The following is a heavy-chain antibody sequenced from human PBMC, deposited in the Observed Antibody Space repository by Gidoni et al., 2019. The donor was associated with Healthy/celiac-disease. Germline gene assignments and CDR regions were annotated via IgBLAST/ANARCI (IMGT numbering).Heavy chain of an antibody. CDR1: GGAISSYY. D-gene: IGHD4-17*01. Sequence: QVQLQESGPGLVKPSETLSLTCTVSGGAISSYYWSWLRQPAGKGLEWTVRIYTSGSTNDNPSLKSRVTMSVDTSKNQFSLKLSSVTAADTAVYYCARALYGDPGFNYYYYGMDVWGQVTTVTVSS. V-gene: IGHV4-4*07. CDR2: IYTSGST. J-gene: IGHJ6*02. CDR3: ARALYGDPGFNYYYYGMDV.